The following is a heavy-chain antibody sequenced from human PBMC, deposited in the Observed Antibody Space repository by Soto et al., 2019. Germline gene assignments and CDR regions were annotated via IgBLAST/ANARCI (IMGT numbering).Heavy chain of an antibody. V-gene: IGHV4-59*01. Sequence: QVQLQESSPGLVKPSETLSLTCTVSGGSISSYYWSWIRQPPGKGLEWIGYIYYSGSTNYNPSLKSRVTISVDTSKNQFSLKLSSVTAADTAVYYCARILWFPTLNGREPCFDYWGQGTLVTVSS. CDR3: ARILWFPTLNGREPCFDY. CDR1: GGSISSYY. D-gene: IGHD3-10*01. J-gene: IGHJ4*02. CDR2: IYYSGST.